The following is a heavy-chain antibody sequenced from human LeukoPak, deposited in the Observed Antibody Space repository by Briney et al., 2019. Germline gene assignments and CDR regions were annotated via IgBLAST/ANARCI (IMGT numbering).Heavy chain of an antibody. J-gene: IGHJ4*02. V-gene: IGHV1-69*04. CDR1: GGTFSSYA. CDR3: ARDRFGRDGYPGGDY. D-gene: IGHD5-24*01. CDR2: IIPILGIA. Sequence: ASVKVSCKASGGTFSSYAISWVRQAPGQGLEWMGRIIPILGIANYAQKFQGRVTITADKSTSTAYMELSSLRSEDTAVYYCARDRFGRDGYPGGDYWGQGTLVTVSS.